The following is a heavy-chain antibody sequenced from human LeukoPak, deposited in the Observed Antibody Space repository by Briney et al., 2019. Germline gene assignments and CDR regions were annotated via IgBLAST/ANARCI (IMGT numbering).Heavy chain of an antibody. CDR1: GYTFTSYG. CDR2: ISTYNGET. CDR3: ASGVDDFGDFCFDY. V-gene: IGHV1-18*01. D-gene: IGHD4-17*01. J-gene: IGHJ4*02. Sequence: GASVKVSCKASGYTFTSYGISWVRQVPGQGLEWMGWISTYNGETNYAEKVQGRVTLTTDTSTNTAYMEMRSLRSDVTAIYYCASGVDDFGDFCFDYWGRGTQVTVSS.